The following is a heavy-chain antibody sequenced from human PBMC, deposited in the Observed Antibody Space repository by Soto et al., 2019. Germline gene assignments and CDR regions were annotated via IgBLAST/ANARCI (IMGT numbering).Heavy chain of an antibody. J-gene: IGHJ4*02. V-gene: IGHV4-39*01. CDR2: IYYSGST. Sequence: PSETLSLTCTFSGGSISSSSYYWGWIRQPPGKGLEWIGSIYYSGSTYYNPSLKSRVTISVDTSKNQFSLKLSSVTAADTAVYYCARQLLTGYPLLDYWGQGSLVTVSS. D-gene: IGHD3-9*01. CDR3: ARQLLTGYPLLDY. CDR1: GGSISSSSYY.